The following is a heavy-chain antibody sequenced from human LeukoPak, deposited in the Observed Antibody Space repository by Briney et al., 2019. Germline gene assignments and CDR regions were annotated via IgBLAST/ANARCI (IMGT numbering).Heavy chain of an antibody. D-gene: IGHD2-15*01. Sequence: GASVKVSCKASGYSFTTYYMHWVRQAPGQGLEWMGIINPTGGSTNYAQKFEGRVTMTRDTSTSTVYMELSSLRSEDTAVYYCARGGIVVVVAATMYYGMDVWGQGTTVTVSS. CDR1: GYSFTTYY. J-gene: IGHJ6*02. CDR3: ARGGIVVVVAATMYYGMDV. V-gene: IGHV1-46*01. CDR2: INPTGGST.